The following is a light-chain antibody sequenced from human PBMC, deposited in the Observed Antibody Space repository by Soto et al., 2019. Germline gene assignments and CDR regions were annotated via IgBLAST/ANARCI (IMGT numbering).Light chain of an antibody. CDR2: DAS. Sequence: EIVLTQSPATLSLSPGERATLSCRASQSVSSNLVWYQQKSGQAPRLLIYDASNTAPGIPARFSGRGSGTDFTLPICCREPEDFPVYHCQHRGTSPPTFGQGTHVPIK. V-gene: IGKV3-11*01. J-gene: IGKJ1*01. CDR3: QHRGTSPPT. CDR1: QSVSSN.